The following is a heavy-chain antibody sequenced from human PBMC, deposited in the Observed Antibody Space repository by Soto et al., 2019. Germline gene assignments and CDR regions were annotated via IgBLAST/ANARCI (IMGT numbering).Heavy chain of an antibody. CDR3: ARDRGGYGPPDV. J-gene: IGHJ6*02. Sequence: QVQLVESGGGLVKPGGSLRRSCAASGFTFSDSYMSWIRQAPGKGLQWVAYISGSSGYTGYADSVKGRFTISRDNAKNSLYLHMNSLRAEDTAVYYCARDRGGYGPPDVWGQRTTVTVSS. CDR1: GFTFSDSY. CDR2: ISGSSGYT. V-gene: IGHV3-11*06. D-gene: IGHD3-10*01.